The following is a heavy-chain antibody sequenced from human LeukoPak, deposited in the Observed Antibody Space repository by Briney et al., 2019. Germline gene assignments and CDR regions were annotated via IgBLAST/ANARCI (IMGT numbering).Heavy chain of an antibody. D-gene: IGHD3-22*01. CDR2: ISTDGTTK. J-gene: IGHJ4*02. Sequence: AGGSLRLHCAASGLTFSSYDMNWVRQAPGKGLEWVSYISTDGTTKYYADSVKGRFTISRDNAKNSLYLQMNSLRAEDTAVYYCARVYYYDSRGWGQGTLVTVSS. V-gene: IGHV3-48*03. CDR1: GLTFSSYD. CDR3: ARVYYYDSRG.